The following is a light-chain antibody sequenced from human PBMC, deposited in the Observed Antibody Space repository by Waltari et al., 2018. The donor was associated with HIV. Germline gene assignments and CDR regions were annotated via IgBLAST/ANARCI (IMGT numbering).Light chain of an antibody. Sequence: SYELTQPPSVSVSPGQTASITCSGDKLGDKYPSWYQQKPGQSPLLVIYQDTNRPSGIPERFSGSNSGNTATLTISGTKATDEADYYCQAWDSSTVIFGGGTKLTVL. CDR1: KLGDKY. J-gene: IGLJ2*01. V-gene: IGLV3-1*01. CDR2: QDT. CDR3: QAWDSSTVI.